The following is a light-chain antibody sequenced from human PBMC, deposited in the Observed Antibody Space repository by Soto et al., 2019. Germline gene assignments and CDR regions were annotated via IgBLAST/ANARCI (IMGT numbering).Light chain of an antibody. Sequence: TLSLSPGERATLSCRASQSVSSSYLAWYQQKPGQAPRLLIYGASSRATGIPDRFSGSGSGTDFTLTISRLEPEDFAVYYCQLDGSSFLTFGGGKKVDIK. CDR1: QSVSSSY. V-gene: IGKV3-20*01. CDR2: GAS. J-gene: IGKJ4*01. CDR3: QLDGSSFLT.